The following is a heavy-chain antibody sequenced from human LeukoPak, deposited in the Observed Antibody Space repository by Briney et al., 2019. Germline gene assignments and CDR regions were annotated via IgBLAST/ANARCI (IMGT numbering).Heavy chain of an antibody. CDR2: MSGSGGSR. V-gene: IGHV3-23*01. CDR3: AKESVEMSTIEDLLYFDY. CDR1: GFTFSSYA. J-gene: IGHJ4*02. Sequence: GGSRRLSCAASGFTFSSYAMSWVRQAPGKGLEWVSAMSGSGGSRNYGDSVKGRFTISRDNAKKSLYLQLNSLTAEDTAFYYCAKESVEMSTIEDLLYFDYWGQGTLVTVSS. D-gene: IGHD5-24*01.